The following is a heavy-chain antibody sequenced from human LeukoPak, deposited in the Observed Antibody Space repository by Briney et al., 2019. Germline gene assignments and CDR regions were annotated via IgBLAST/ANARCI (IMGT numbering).Heavy chain of an antibody. D-gene: IGHD5-18*01. CDR2: IYSGGST. CDR1: GFTVSSNY. CDR3: ARARGYSYDYFDY. V-gene: IGHV3-53*01. Sequence: GGSLRLSCAASGFTVSSNYMSWVRQAPGKGLEWVSVIYSGGSTYYADSVKGLFTISRDNSKNTLYLQMNSLRAEDTAVYYCARARGYSYDYFDYWGQGTLVTVSS. J-gene: IGHJ4*02.